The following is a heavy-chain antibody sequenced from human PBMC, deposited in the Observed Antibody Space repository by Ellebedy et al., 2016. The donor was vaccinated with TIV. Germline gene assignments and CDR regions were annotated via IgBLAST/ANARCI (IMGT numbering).Heavy chain of an antibody. CDR3: ARRPISAAGTRVEVDSMDV. CDR2: IDWDDDK. Sequence: SGPTLVXPTQTLTLTCTFSGFSLSTNSMCVSWIRHPPGKALEWLALIDWDDDKHYSASLRSRLTISKDTSRNQVVLTMTDMEPLDTGTYICARRPISAAGTRVEVDSMDVWGQGTTVTVSS. D-gene: IGHD6-13*01. J-gene: IGHJ6*02. V-gene: IGHV2-70*13. CDR1: GFSLSTNSMC.